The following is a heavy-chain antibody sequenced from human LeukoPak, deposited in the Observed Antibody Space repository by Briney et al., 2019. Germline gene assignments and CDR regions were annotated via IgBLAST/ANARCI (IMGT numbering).Heavy chain of an antibody. CDR2: INHSGST. D-gene: IGHD6-13*01. CDR1: GGSFSGYY. J-gene: IGHJ4*02. CDR3: ARAEPRGSVWYPY. V-gene: IGHV4-34*01. Sequence: NPSETLSLTCAVYGGSFSGYYWSWIRQPPGKGLEWIGEINHSGSTNYNPSLKSRVTISVDTSKNQFSLKLSSVTAADTAVYYCARAEPRGSVWYPYWGQGTLVTVSS.